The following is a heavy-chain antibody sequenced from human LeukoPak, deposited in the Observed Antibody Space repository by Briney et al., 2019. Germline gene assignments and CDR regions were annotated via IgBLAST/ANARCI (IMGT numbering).Heavy chain of an antibody. Sequence: VRCLRLSSAASLFTANNNYMTWVRQAPGQGLEWVSGNYSGGSKYDADSVKGRFTISRDNSKNTLYLQMNSLRAEDTAVYYCARAGLVYYFDYWGQGTLVTVSS. D-gene: IGHD3/OR15-3a*01. J-gene: IGHJ4*02. CDR3: ARAGLVYYFDY. CDR1: LFTANNNY. CDR2: NYSGGSK. V-gene: IGHV3-53*01.